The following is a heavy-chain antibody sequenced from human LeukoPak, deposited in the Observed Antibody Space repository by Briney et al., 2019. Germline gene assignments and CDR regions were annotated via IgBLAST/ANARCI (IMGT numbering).Heavy chain of an antibody. Sequence: ASVKVSSKASGYTFTSYAMHWVRQAPGQRLEWMGWINAGNGNTKYSQKFQGRVTITRDTSASTAYMELSSLRSEDTAVYYCARDGSPSQPYYYYYGMDVWGQGTTVTVSS. CDR3: ARDGSPSQPYYYYYGMDV. J-gene: IGHJ6*02. CDR2: INAGNGNT. CDR1: GYTFTSYA. V-gene: IGHV1-3*01. D-gene: IGHD1-14*01.